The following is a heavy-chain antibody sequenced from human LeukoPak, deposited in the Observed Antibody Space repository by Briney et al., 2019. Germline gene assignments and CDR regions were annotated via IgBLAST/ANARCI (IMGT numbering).Heavy chain of an antibody. CDR3: AKGNSYDSSGLPFDY. CDR1: GFNFDDYA. CDR2: ISWDSGSV. Sequence: GGSLRLSCTASGFNFDDYAMHWVRQAPGKGLEWVSGISWDSGSVDSADSVKGRFTISRDNARNSLYLQMNSLRAEDTALYYCAKGNSYDSSGLPFDYWGQGTLVTVSS. D-gene: IGHD3-22*01. J-gene: IGHJ4*02. V-gene: IGHV3-9*01.